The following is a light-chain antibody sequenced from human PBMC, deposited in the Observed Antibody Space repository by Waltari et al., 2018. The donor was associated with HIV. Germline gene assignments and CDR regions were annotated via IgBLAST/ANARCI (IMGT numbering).Light chain of an antibody. Sequence: QSALSQPASVSGSPGKSITISCTGGSGAVGTYNLVSWYQRLPGSAPKLIIYEATKRPSGVSNRFSGSKSGGTASLTISGLQADDEGHYYCCSYAGTVVFGGGTELTVL. J-gene: IGLJ2*01. CDR3: CSYAGTVV. CDR2: EAT. CDR1: SGAVGTYNL. V-gene: IGLV2-23*01.